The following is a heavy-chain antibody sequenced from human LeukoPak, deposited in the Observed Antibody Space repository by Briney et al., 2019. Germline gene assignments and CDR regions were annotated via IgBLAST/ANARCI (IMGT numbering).Heavy chain of an antibody. Sequence: GGALRLSCAASGFTLSSFSMHWVRQSPGRGLEYVSAINYNGGPTYYADSVKGRFTISRDNSKNTLYLQMASLRDEDMGVYYCARVGPATAFDYWGQGTQVTVSS. CDR2: INYNGGPT. J-gene: IGHJ4*02. CDR3: ARVGPATAFDY. V-gene: IGHV3-64*02. CDR1: GFTLSSFS.